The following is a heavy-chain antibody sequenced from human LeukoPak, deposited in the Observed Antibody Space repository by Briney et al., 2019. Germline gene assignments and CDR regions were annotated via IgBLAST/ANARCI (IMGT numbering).Heavy chain of an antibody. V-gene: IGHV4-59*01. CDR2: IYYSGST. CDR1: GGSISSYY. D-gene: IGHD1-26*01. CDR3: ARGSERLSGKMDV. Sequence: PSETLSLTCTVSGGSISSYYWSWIRQPPGKGLEWIGYIYYSGSTNYDPSLKSRVTISVDTSKNQFSLKLSSVTAADTAVYYCARGSERLSGKMDVWGKGTTITVSS. J-gene: IGHJ6*04.